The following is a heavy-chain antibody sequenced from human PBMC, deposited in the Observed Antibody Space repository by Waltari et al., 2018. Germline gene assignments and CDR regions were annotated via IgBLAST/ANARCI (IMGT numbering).Heavy chain of an antibody. CDR3: TRDLYGSGGDWFDP. V-gene: IGHV3-21*03. CDR2: IGGTHSNI. CDR1: GFRSSASA. J-gene: IGHJ5*02. Sequence: DERLVESGGGLVKPGGSLRLSCVASGFRSSASALNWVRQAPGTGLEWLSSIGGTHSNIFYAESVRGRFTVSRDNSKNSLYLEMSNVRAEDTGLYYCTRDLYGSGGDWFDPWGQGTLVTVSS. D-gene: IGHD3-10*01.